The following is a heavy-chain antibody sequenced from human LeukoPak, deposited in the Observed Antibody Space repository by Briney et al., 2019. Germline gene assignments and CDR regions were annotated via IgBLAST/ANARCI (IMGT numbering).Heavy chain of an antibody. CDR1: GFTFSSYA. J-gene: IGHJ4*02. D-gene: IGHD3-22*01. CDR3: ATASGLSGTSWWLLSY. V-gene: IGHV3-64D*06. Sequence: GGSLRLSCSASGFTFSSYAMHWVRQAPGKGLEYVSAISSNGGSTYYADSMKGRFTISRDNSKNTLYLQMSSLRAEDTAVYYCATASGLSGTSWWLLSYWGQGTLVTVSS. CDR2: ISSNGGST.